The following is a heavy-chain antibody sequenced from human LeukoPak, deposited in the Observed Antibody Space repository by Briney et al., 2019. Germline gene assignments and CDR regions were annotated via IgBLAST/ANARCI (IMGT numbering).Heavy chain of an antibody. Sequence: GGSLRLSCAASGFTFNRYWMSWVRQAPGKGLEWVANIKQDGSEKYYVDSVKGRFTISGDNAKNSLYLQMNSLRAEDTAVYYCARESGEFGLGYQLDPWGQGTLVSVSS. J-gene: IGHJ5*02. CDR2: IKQDGSEK. CDR1: GFTFNRYW. V-gene: IGHV3-7*03. D-gene: IGHD2-2*01. CDR3: ARESGEFGLGYQLDP.